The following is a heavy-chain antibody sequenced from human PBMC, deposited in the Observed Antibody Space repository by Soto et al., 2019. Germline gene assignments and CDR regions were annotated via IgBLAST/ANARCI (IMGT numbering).Heavy chain of an antibody. V-gene: IGHV3-11*01. D-gene: IGHD4-4*01. CDR3: ARDYSNYVWGMTYYYYYMDV. J-gene: IGHJ6*03. CDR1: GFTFSDYY. Sequence: GGSLRLSCAASGFTFSDYYMSWIRQAPGKGLEWVSYISSSGSTIYYADSVKGRFTISRDNAKNSLYLQMNSLRAEDTAVYYCARDYSNYVWGMTYYYYYMDVWGKGTTVTVSS. CDR2: ISSSGSTI.